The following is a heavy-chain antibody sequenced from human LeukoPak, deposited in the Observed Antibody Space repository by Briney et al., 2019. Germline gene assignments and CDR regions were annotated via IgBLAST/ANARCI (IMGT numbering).Heavy chain of an antibody. CDR1: GGSFSDYY. Sequence: SSETLSLTCAVYGGSFSDYYWGWIRQPPGKGLEWVGGINHSGITNYNPSLKSRVRISMETSRNPFSLKVNSVTAADTAAYYCARGGGRRSIWDTWFDPWGQGTLVTVSS. CDR2: INHSGIT. CDR3: ARGGGRRSIWDTWFDP. J-gene: IGHJ5*02. V-gene: IGHV4-34*01. D-gene: IGHD2/OR15-2a*01.